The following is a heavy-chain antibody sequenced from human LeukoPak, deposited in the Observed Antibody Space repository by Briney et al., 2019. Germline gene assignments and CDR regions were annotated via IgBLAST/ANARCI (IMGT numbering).Heavy chain of an antibody. V-gene: IGHV4-4*02. Sequence: PSGTLSLTCAVSGGSISSSNWWSWVRQPPGKGLEWIGEIYHSGSTNYNPSLKSRVTISVDKSKNQFSLKLSSVTAADTAVYYCASTAPYYYGSGSYPFDYWGQGTLVTVSS. CDR3: ASTAPYYYGSGSYPFDY. CDR1: GGSISSSNW. CDR2: IYHSGST. J-gene: IGHJ4*02. D-gene: IGHD3-10*01.